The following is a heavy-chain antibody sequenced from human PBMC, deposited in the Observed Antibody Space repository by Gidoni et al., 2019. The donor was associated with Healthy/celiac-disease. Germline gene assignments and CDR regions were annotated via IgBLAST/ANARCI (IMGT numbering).Heavy chain of an antibody. CDR1: GGTFSSYA. CDR3: ARVVVVPAAMPAVYYYYYMDV. J-gene: IGHJ6*03. D-gene: IGHD2-2*01. V-gene: IGHV1-69*06. Sequence: QVQLVQSGAEVKKPGSSVKVSCKASGGTFSSYAISWVRQAPGQGLEWMGGIIPIFGTANYAQKFQCRVTITADKSTSTAYMELSSLRSEDTAVYYCARVVVVPAAMPAVYYYYYMDVWGKGTTVTVSS. CDR2: IIPIFGTA.